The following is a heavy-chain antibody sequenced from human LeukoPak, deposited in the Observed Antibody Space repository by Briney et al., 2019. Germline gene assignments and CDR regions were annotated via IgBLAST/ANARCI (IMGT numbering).Heavy chain of an antibody. D-gene: IGHD2-15*01. V-gene: IGHV3-7*01. CDR3: ARAPRYCSGGSCYGPRFDY. J-gene: IGHJ4*02. CDR2: IKQDGNEK. CDR1: GFTFSGYW. Sequence: GGSLRLSCGASGFTFSGYWMSWVRQAPGKGLEWVANIKQDGNEKYYVDSVKGRFTISRDNAKNSLYLQMNSLRAEDTAVYYCARAPRYCSGGSCYGPRFDYWGQGTLVTVSS.